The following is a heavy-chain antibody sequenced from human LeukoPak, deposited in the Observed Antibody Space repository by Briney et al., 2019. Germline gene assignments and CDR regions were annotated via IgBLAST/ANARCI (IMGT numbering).Heavy chain of an antibody. J-gene: IGHJ3*02. Sequence: GGSLRLSCAASGFTFSSYSMNWVRQAPGKGLEGVSSISSSCSYIYYADSVKGRFTISRDNSKNTLYLQMNSLRAEDTAVYYCAKKLGDGSVYPFDIWGQGTMVTVSS. CDR1: GFTFSSYS. CDR2: ISSSCSYI. CDR3: AKKLGDGSVYPFDI. D-gene: IGHD3-22*01. V-gene: IGHV3-21*01.